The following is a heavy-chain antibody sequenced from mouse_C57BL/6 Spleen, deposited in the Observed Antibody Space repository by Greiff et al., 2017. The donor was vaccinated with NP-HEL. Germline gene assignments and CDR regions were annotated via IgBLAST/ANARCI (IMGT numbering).Heavy chain of an antibody. CDR2: ISSGSSTI. CDR3: ARPGIYYGYDDYAMDY. D-gene: IGHD2-2*01. CDR1: GFTFSDYG. Sequence: EVKLVESGGGLVKPGGSLKLSCAASGFTFSDYGMHWVRQAPEKGLEWVAYISSGSSTIYYADTVKGRFTISRDNAKNTLFLQMTSLRSEDTAMYYCARPGIYYGYDDYAMDYWGQGTSVTVSS. V-gene: IGHV5-17*01. J-gene: IGHJ4*01.